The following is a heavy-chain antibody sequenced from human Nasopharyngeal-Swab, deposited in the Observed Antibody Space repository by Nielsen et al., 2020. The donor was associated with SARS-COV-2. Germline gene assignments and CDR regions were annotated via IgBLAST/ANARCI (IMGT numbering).Heavy chain of an antibody. J-gene: IGHJ4*02. CDR2: IIPIFGTA. Sequence: WVRQAPGQGLEWMGGIIPIFGTANYAQKFQGRVTITADESTSTAYMELSSLRSEDTVVYYCARDAYYDSSGYSFLDNYFDYWGQGTLVTVSS. D-gene: IGHD3-22*01. V-gene: IGHV1-69*01. CDR3: ARDAYYDSSGYSFLDNYFDY.